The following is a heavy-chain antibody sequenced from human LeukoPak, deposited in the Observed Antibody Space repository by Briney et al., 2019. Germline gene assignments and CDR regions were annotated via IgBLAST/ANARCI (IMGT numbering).Heavy chain of an antibody. CDR2: IWHDGSHK. Sequence: PGGSLRLSCEASGFAFNTYAMHWVRQAPGKGLEWVTLIWHDGSHKFYIDSVRGRFTISRDNSKNTVYLQMNGLRAEDTAVYYCARGTYGDYALTGYWGQGTLVTVSS. CDR3: ARGTYGDYALTGY. CDR1: GFAFNTYA. D-gene: IGHD4-17*01. J-gene: IGHJ4*02. V-gene: IGHV3-33*01.